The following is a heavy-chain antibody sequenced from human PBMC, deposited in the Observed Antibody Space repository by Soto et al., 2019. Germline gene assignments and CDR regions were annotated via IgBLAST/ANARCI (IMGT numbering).Heavy chain of an antibody. J-gene: IGHJ6*02. D-gene: IGHD3-16*01. CDR2: IIPIFGTA. CDR3: ARGASMITFGGANYGMDV. V-gene: IGHV1-69*06. CDR1: GGTFSSYA. Sequence: QVQLVQSGAEVKKPGSSVKVSCKVSGGTFSSYAISWVRQAPGQGLEWMGGIIPIFGTANYAQKFQGRVTITADKSTSTAYMELSSLRSEDTAVYYCARGASMITFGGANYGMDVWGQGTTVTVSS.